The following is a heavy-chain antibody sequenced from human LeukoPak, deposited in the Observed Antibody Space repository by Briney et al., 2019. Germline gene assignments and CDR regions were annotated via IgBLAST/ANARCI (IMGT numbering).Heavy chain of an antibody. Sequence: ASVKVSCKASGYTFTSNYIHWVRQAPGQGLEWMGMIYPRDGSTSYAQKSQGRVTVTRDTSTSTVHMELSGLRSEDTAVYYCARDQEGFDYWGQGTLVTVSS. CDR2: IYPRDGST. J-gene: IGHJ4*02. CDR1: GYTFTSNY. V-gene: IGHV1-46*01. CDR3: ARDQEGFDY.